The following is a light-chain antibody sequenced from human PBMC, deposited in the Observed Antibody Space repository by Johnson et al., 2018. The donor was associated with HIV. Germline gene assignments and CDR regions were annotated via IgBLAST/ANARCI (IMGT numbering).Light chain of an antibody. Sequence: QSVLTQPPSVSAAPGQKVTISCSGSSSNIGNNYVSWYQQLPGTAPKLLIYDNNKRPSGIPDLFSGSKSGTSATLGITGLQTGDEADYYCGTWDSSLGAFFGTGTKVTVL. CDR2: DNN. CDR1: SSNIGNNY. CDR3: GTWDSSLGAF. V-gene: IGLV1-51*01. J-gene: IGLJ1*01.